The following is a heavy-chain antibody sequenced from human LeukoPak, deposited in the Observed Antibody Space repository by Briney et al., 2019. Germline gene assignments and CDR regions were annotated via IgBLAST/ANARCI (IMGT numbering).Heavy chain of an antibody. Sequence: ASVKVSCKASGYTFTSYYMHWVRQAPGQGLEWMGIINPSGGSTSYAQKFQGRVTMTRDTSTSTVYMELRSLRPDDTAVYYCARGGTSGWRTPNDDYWGQGTLVTVSS. V-gene: IGHV1-46*01. J-gene: IGHJ4*02. CDR3: ARGGTSGWRTPNDDY. CDR2: INPSGGST. CDR1: GYTFTSYY. D-gene: IGHD6-19*01.